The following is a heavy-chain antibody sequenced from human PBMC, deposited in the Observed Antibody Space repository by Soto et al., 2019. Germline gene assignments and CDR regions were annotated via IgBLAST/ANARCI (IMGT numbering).Heavy chain of an antibody. CDR3: ASNIFYDFWSGYYAFDI. Sequence: EVQLVESGGDFVQPGGSLRLSCVASGFILSSYWMSWVRQAPGKGLEWVANIKPDGSGTYYVDSVKGRFTISRDNAKNSLYLQMNSLRAEDTAVYYCASNIFYDFWSGYYAFDIWGRGTMVTVSS. CDR1: GFILSSYW. V-gene: IGHV3-7*01. J-gene: IGHJ3*02. CDR2: IKPDGSGT. D-gene: IGHD3-3*01.